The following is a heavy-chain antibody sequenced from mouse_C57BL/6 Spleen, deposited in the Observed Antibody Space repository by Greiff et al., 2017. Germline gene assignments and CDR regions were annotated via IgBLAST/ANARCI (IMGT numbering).Heavy chain of an antibody. J-gene: IGHJ1*03. Sequence: QVQLKQPGAELVKPGASVKLSCKASGYTFTSYWMQWVKQRPGQGLEWIGEIDPSDSYTNYNQKFKGKATLTVDTSSSTAYMQLSSLTSEDSAVYYCARLRSNTRYFDVWGTGTTVTVSS. CDR2: IDPSDSYT. CDR3: ARLRSNTRYFDV. D-gene: IGHD2-5*01. CDR1: GYTFTSYW. V-gene: IGHV1-50*01.